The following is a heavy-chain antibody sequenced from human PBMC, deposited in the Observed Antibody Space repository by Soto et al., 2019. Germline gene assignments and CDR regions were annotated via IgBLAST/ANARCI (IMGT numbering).Heavy chain of an antibody. Sequence: SETLSLTCTVPGGSISSYYWSWIRQPPGNGLECIGYIFYSGSTNYNPSLKSRVTISVDTSKNQFSLKLSSVTAADTAVYYCARAPRGNYGYPSYFDYWGQGTLVTVSS. D-gene: IGHD3-10*01. V-gene: IGHV4-59*01. CDR2: IFYSGST. CDR3: ARAPRGNYGYPSYFDY. CDR1: GGSISSYY. J-gene: IGHJ4*02.